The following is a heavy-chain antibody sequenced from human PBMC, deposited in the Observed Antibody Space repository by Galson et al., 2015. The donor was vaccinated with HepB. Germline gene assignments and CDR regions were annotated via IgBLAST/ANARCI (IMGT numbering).Heavy chain of an antibody. CDR3: ARDLDFEWEGTMGY. V-gene: IGHV1-3*01. CDR2: INAGNGNT. CDR1: GYTFTSYA. J-gene: IGHJ4*02. Sequence: SVKVSCKASGYTFTSYAMHWVRQAPGQRLEWMGWINAGNGNTKYSQKFQGRVTITRDTSASTAYMELSSLRSEDTAVYYCARDLDFEWEGTMGYWGQGTLVTVSS. D-gene: IGHD1-26*01.